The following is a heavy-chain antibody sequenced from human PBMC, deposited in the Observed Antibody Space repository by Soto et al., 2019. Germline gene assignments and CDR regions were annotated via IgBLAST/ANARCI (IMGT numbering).Heavy chain of an antibody. Sequence: SGGSLRLSCVTSGYTFSKNWMHWVRQAPGKGLVWVSRINSDGNSTSYADSVKGRFTISRDNAKNTLYLQMNSLRAEDTALYYCAKLGVTTPFDYWGQGTLVTAPQ. D-gene: IGHD3-22*01. V-gene: IGHV3-74*01. CDR2: INSDGNST. CDR1: GYTFSKNW. CDR3: AKLGVTTPFDY. J-gene: IGHJ4*02.